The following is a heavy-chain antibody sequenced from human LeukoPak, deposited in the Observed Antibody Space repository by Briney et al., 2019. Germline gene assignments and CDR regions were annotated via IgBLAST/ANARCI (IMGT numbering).Heavy chain of an antibody. CDR1: GFTFSSYS. CDR3: ARGAFSPQYGRGYSFGY. CDR2: IYYSGST. Sequence: LRLSCAASGFTFSSYSMNWVRQHPGKGLEWIGYIYYSGSTYYNPSLKSRVTISVDTSKNQFSLKLSSVTAADTAVYYCARGAFSPQYGRGYSFGYWGQETLVTVSS. V-gene: IGHV4-31*02. J-gene: IGHJ4*02. D-gene: IGHD5-18*01.